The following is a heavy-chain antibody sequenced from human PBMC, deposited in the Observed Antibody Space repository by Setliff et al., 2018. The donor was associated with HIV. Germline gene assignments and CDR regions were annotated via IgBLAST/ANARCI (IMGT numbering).Heavy chain of an antibody. Sequence: PSETLSLTCTVSGGSISSYYWSWIRQPPGKGLEWIGYIYTSGSTNYNPALKSRVTISVDTSNTQFSLKLSSVTAADTAVYYSARVVITMVRGVISAWFDPWGQGTLVTVSS. J-gene: IGHJ5*02. CDR2: IYTSGST. V-gene: IGHV4-4*09. CDR3: ARVVITMVRGVISAWFDP. CDR1: GGSISSYY. D-gene: IGHD3-10*01.